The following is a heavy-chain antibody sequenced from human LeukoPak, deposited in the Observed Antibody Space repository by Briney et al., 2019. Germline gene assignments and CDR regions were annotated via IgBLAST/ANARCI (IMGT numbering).Heavy chain of an antibody. Sequence: SETLSLTCAVYGGSFSGYYWSWIRQPPGKGLEWIGEINHSGSTNYNPSLKSRVTISVDTSKNQFSLELSSVTAADTAVYYCARVSYGDSTGDYYYGMDVWGQGTTVTVSS. J-gene: IGHJ6*02. CDR2: INHSGST. D-gene: IGHD4-17*01. CDR1: GGSFSGYY. V-gene: IGHV4-34*01. CDR3: ARVSYGDSTGDYYYGMDV.